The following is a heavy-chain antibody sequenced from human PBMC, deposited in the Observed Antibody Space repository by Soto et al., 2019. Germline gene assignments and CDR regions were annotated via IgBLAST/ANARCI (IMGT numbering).Heavy chain of an antibody. D-gene: IGHD2-15*01. CDR2: IKSKTDGGTT. Sequence: GGSLRLSCAASGFTFSNAWMSWVRQAPGKGLEWVGRIKSKTDGGTTDYAAPVKGRLTISRDDSKNTLYLQMNSLKTEDTAVYYCTTGALGYCSGGSCYGLWGRGTLVTVSS. J-gene: IGHJ2*01. V-gene: IGHV3-15*01. CDR3: TTGALGYCSGGSCYGL. CDR1: GFTFSNAW.